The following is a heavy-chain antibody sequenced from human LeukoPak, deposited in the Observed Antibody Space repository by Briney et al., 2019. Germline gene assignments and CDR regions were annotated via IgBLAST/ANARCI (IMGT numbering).Heavy chain of an antibody. CDR3: ASSPERGYSYGYYYYGMDV. CDR2: INPNSGGT. J-gene: IGHJ6*02. D-gene: IGHD5-18*01. V-gene: IGHV1-2*02. CDR1: GYTFTCYY. Sequence: ASVKVSCKASGYTFTCYYMHWVRQAPGQGLEWMGWINPNSGGTNYAQKFQGRVTMTRDTSISTAYMELSRLRSDDTAVYYCASSPERGYSYGYYYYGMDVWGQGTTVTVSS.